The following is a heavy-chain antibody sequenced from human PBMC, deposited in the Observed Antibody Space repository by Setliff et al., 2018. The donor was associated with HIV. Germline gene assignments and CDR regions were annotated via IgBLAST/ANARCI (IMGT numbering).Heavy chain of an antibody. D-gene: IGHD5-12*01. J-gene: IGHJ4*02. CDR2: ISGSGDST. Sequence: GGSLRLSCAPSGFTFGSYAMSWVRQAPGKGLEWVSVISGSGDSTFYADSLKGRFTISRDNSKNTLYLQMNSLRAEDTAVYYCARGWVRSQADYWGQGTLVTVSS. V-gene: IGHV3-23*01. CDR3: ARGWVRSQADY. CDR1: GFTFGSYA.